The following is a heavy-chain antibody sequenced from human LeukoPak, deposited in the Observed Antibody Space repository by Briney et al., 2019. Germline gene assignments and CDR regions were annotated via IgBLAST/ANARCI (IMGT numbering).Heavy chain of an antibody. J-gene: IGHJ6*03. V-gene: IGHV3-21*01. Sequence: GGSLRLSCAASGFTFSSYSMNWVRQAPGNGLEWVSSISSSSSSYIYYADSVKGRFTISRDNAKNSLYLQMNSLRAEDTAVYYCARDSYCSSTSCYVYYYYMDVWGKGTTVTVSS. CDR2: ISSSSSSYI. CDR3: ARDSYCSSTSCYVYYYYMDV. D-gene: IGHD2-2*01. CDR1: GFTFSSYS.